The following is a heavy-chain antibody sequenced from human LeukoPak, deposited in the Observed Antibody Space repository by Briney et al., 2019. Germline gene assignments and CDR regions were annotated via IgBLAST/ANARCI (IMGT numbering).Heavy chain of an antibody. CDR1: GGSFSGYY. J-gene: IGHJ2*01. V-gene: IGHV4-34*01. CDR3: ARELRYCSGGSCHHNWYFDL. D-gene: IGHD2-15*01. CDR2: INHSGST. Sequence: SETLSLTCAVYGGSFSGYYWSWIRQPPGKGLEWIGEINHSGSTNYNPSLKSRVTISVDTSKNQFSLKLSSVTAADTAVYYCARELRYCSGGSCHHNWYFDLWGRGTLVTVSS.